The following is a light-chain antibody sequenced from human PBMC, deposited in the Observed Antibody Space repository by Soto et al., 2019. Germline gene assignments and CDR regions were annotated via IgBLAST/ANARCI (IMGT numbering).Light chain of an antibody. Sequence: QSALTQPASVSGSPGQSITISCTGTSSDVGGYNYVSWYQQHPGKAPKLMIYEVSNWPSGVSNRFSGSKSGNTASLTISGLQVKDEADYYCSSYTSSSPVVFGGGTKLTVL. CDR2: EVS. CDR1: SSDVGGYNY. V-gene: IGLV2-14*01. CDR3: SSYTSSSPVV. J-gene: IGLJ2*01.